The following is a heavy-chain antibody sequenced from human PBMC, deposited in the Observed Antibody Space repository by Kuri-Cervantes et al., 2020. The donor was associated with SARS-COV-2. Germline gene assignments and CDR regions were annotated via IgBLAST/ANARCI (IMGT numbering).Heavy chain of an antibody. CDR2: IKQDGSEK. J-gene: IGHJ6*03. CDR3: AKDPSKTPYYMDV. CDR1: GFTFSSYW. V-gene: IGHV3-7*01. Sequence: GESLKISCAASGFTFSSYWMSWVRQAPGKGLEWVANIKQDGSEKFYVDSVKGRFTISRDNAKNSLYLQMNSLRAEDTAVYYCAKDPSKTPYYMDVWGKGTTVTVSS.